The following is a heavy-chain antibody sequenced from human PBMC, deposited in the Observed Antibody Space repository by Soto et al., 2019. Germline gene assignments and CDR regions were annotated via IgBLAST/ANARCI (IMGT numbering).Heavy chain of an antibody. D-gene: IGHD1-1*01. CDR2: ISGSGGST. CDR1: VFTFSSYA. CDR3: AKDQVAQLERRWSRNYFDY. Sequence: GGSLRLSCAASVFTFSSYAMSWVRQAPGKGLEWVSAISGSGGSTYYADSVKGRFTISRDNSKNTLYLQMNSLRAEDTAVYYCAKDQVAQLERRWSRNYFDYWGQGTLVTVSS. J-gene: IGHJ4*02. V-gene: IGHV3-23*01.